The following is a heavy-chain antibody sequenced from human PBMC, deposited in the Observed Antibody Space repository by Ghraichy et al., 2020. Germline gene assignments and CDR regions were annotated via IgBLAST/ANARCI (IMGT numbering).Heavy chain of an antibody. CDR1: EFIFSNYA. CDR2: IDNSGSNR. D-gene: IGHD6-19*01. CDR3: AKANGYSTGWWVDYFDY. Sequence: GSLRLSCAASEFIFSNYAMSWVRQAPGKGLEWVSSIDNSGSNRYYADSVKGLFTISRYNSNNTLKLQMDSLRVEDTAVYYCAKANGYSTGWWVDYFDYWGQGTLVTVSS. V-gene: IGHV3-23*01. J-gene: IGHJ4*02.